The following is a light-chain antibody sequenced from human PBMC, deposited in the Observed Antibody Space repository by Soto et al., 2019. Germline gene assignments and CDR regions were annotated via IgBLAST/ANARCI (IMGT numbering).Light chain of an antibody. CDR1: SSDVGAYNY. V-gene: IGLV2-8*01. Sequence: QSALTQPPSASGSPGQSVTISCTGTSSDVGAYNYVSWYQQHPGKAPKLMIYEVSKRPSGVPDRFSGSKSGNTASLTVSGLQAEDEADYYCSSPAGSNNYVFGTGTKVTVL. CDR2: EVS. CDR3: SSPAGSNNYV. J-gene: IGLJ1*01.